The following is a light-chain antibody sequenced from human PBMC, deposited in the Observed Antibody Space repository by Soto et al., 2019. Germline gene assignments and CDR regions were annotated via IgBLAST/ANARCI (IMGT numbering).Light chain of an antibody. CDR2: GAS. Sequence: EIVLTQSPGTLSLSPGERATLSCRASQSVSNTYLAWYQHKPGQAPRLLIYGASDRATGIPDRFSGSGSVTDFTLTISSLEPEDFALYYCQQYGTSPVTLGQGTKLEIK. V-gene: IGKV3-20*01. J-gene: IGKJ2*01. CDR1: QSVSNTY. CDR3: QQYGTSPVT.